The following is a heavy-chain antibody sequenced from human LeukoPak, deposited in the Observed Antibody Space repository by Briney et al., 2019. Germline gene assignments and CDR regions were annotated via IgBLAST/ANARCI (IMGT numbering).Heavy chain of an antibody. J-gene: IGHJ3*02. CDR3: VTEAGYSSGDDAFDI. V-gene: IGHV4-39*07. Sequence: PSETLSLTCTVSGGSISSSSYYWGWIRQPPGKGLEWIGSIYYSGSTNYNPSLKSRVTISVDTSKNQFSLKLSSVTAADTAVYYCVTEAGYSSGDDAFDIWGQGTMVTVSS. CDR1: GGSISSSSYY. CDR2: IYYSGST. D-gene: IGHD6-19*01.